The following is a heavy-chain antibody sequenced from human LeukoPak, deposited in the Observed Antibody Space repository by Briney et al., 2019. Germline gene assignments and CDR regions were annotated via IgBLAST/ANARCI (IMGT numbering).Heavy chain of an antibody. CDR1: GFIFSSYA. CDR2: ISGSGGAT. Sequence: GGSLRLSCAASGFIFSSYAMSWVRQAPGKGLEWVSAISGSGGATYYADSVKGRFTISRDNSKNTLYLQMNSLRAEDTAVYYCAKGSPQGVVVVATTLYFDYWGQGTLVTVSS. J-gene: IGHJ4*02. D-gene: IGHD2-15*01. CDR3: AKGSPQGVVVVATTLYFDY. V-gene: IGHV3-23*01.